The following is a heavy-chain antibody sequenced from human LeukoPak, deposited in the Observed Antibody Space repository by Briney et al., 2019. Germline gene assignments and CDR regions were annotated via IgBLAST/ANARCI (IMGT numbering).Heavy chain of an antibody. Sequence: GGSLRLSCAASGFTFSSYAMSWVRQAPGRGLEWVSAISGSGGSTYYADSVKGRFTISRDNSKNTLYLQMNSLRAEDTAVYYCAKDVERIGGYFDYWGQGTLVTVSS. D-gene: IGHD3-16*01. CDR1: GFTFSSYA. CDR2: ISGSGGST. J-gene: IGHJ4*02. V-gene: IGHV3-23*01. CDR3: AKDVERIGGYFDY.